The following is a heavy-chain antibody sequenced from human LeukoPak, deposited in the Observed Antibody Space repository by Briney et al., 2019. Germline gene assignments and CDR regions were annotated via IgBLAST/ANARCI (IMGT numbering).Heavy chain of an antibody. J-gene: IGHJ1*01. D-gene: IGHD3-9*01. CDR1: GFTFSDFW. V-gene: IGHV3-48*04. CDR3: AYTTGYYRAEYFQH. Sequence: GGSLRLSCAGSGFTFSDFWMTWVRQAPGKGLEWVSYISSSSSTIYYADSVKGRFTISRDNAKNSLYLQMNSLRAEDTAVYYCAYTTGYYRAEYFQHWGQGTLVTVSS. CDR2: ISSSSSTI.